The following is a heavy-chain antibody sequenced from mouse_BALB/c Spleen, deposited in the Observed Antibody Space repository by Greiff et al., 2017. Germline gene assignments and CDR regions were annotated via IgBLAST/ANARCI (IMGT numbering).Heavy chain of an antibody. CDR2: ISSGGSYT. Sequence: DVQLVESGGGLVKPGGSLKLSCAASGFTFSSYTMSWVRQTPEKRLEWVATISSGGSYTYYPDSVKGRFTISRDNAKNTLYLHMSSLKSEDTAMYYCTRERGFAYWGQGTLVTVSA. CDR3: TRERGFAY. CDR1: GFTFSSYT. J-gene: IGHJ3*01. V-gene: IGHV5-6-4*01.